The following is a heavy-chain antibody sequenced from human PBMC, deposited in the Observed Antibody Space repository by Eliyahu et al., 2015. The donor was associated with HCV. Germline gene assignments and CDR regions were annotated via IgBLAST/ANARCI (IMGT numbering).Heavy chain of an antibody. V-gene: IGHV4-39*01. J-gene: IGHJ4*02. CDR1: GASISSTSYF. CDR2: IYQSGXT. CDR3: AMSGYDPTGTFDN. Sequence: QPQLQESGPGRVKPSETLSLTCAVSGASISSTSYFWGWIRQPPGKGLEWIGAIYQSGXTFYNSSLKSRVTISVHTSKNELSLRLRSVTAADTAVYYCAMSGYDPTGTFDNWGQGTLVTVSS. D-gene: IGHD5-12*01.